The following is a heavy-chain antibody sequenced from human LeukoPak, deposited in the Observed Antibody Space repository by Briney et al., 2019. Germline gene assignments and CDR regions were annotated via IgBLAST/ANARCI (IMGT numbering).Heavy chain of an antibody. Sequence: GASVKVSCKASGYTFTSYYMHWVRQAPGQGLEWMGIINPSGGSTSYAQKFQGRVTMTRDTSTSTVYMELSSLRSEDTAMYYCARDLKRWLQSDAFDIWGQGTMVTVSS. D-gene: IGHD5-24*01. CDR2: INPSGGST. CDR3: ARDLKRWLQSDAFDI. J-gene: IGHJ3*02. V-gene: IGHV1-46*03. CDR1: GYTFTSYY.